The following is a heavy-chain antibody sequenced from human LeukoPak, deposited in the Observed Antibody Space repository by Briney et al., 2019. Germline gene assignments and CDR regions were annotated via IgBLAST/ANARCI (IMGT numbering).Heavy chain of an antibody. CDR2: IRQDGGEK. D-gene: IGHD6-13*01. Sequence: GGSLRLSCAVSGFTFTSYWMNWVRQAPGKGLEWVASIRQDGGEKSYVDSVKGRFTISRDNTKNSLYLQMSSLRAEDTAVYYCARDGTAPGLYFDLWGQGTPVTVS. CDR1: GFTFTSYW. CDR3: ARDGTAPGLYFDL. V-gene: IGHV3-7*01. J-gene: IGHJ4*01.